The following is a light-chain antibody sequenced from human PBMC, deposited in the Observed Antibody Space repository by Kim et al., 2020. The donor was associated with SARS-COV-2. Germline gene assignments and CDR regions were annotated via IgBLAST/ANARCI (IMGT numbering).Light chain of an antibody. J-gene: IGKJ2*01. V-gene: IGKV3-20*01. Sequence: SLSPGERATLSCRASQSVSSSYLAWYQQKPGQAPRLLIYGASSRATGIPDRFSGGGSGTDFTLTISRLEPEDSAVYYCQQYGSPYTFGQGTKLEI. CDR1: QSVSSSY. CDR2: GAS. CDR3: QQYGSPYT.